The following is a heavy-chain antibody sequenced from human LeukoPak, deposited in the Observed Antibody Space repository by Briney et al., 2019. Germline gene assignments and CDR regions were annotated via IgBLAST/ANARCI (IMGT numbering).Heavy chain of an antibody. J-gene: IGHJ3*02. Sequence: GASVTVSCKASGYTFTGYYMHWVRQAPGQGLEWMGWINPNSGGTNYAQKFQGRVTMTRDTSISTAYMELSRLRSDDTAVYYCAREPPPADYDDAFDIWGQGTMVTVSS. CDR3: AREPPPADYDDAFDI. CDR1: GYTFTGYY. V-gene: IGHV1-2*02. D-gene: IGHD4-17*01. CDR2: INPNSGGT.